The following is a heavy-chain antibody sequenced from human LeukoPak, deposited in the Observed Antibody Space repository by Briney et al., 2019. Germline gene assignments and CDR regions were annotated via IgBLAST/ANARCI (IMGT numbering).Heavy chain of an antibody. CDR1: GFTFSDYY. Sequence: PGGSLRLSCAASGFTFSDYYMSWIRQAPGKGLEWVSYISSSGSTIYYADSVKGRFTISRDNAKNSLYLQMNSLRAEDTAVYYCASHVDDEYDAFDIWGQGTMVTVSS. CDR2: ISSSGSTI. J-gene: IGHJ3*02. V-gene: IGHV3-11*04. CDR3: ASHVDDEYDAFDI. D-gene: IGHD5/OR15-5a*01.